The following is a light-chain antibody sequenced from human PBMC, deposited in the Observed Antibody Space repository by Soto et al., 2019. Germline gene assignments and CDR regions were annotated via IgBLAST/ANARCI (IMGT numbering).Light chain of an antibody. CDR1: QASSNW. J-gene: IGKJ1*01. CDR2: EAS. CDR3: QQYNSSSWT. Sequence: DIQMNLSASTKSGYVRDRVTITCRASQASSNWLAGYKKKPGKAPRLRIYEASSLESVVPSRFSGRGSGTDVTLTISSLHPDDVATYYCQQYNSSSWTFGQGTQVDIK. V-gene: IGKV1-5*01.